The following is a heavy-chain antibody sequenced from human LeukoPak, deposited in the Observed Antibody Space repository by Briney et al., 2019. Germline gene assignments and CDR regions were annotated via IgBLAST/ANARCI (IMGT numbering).Heavy chain of an antibody. Sequence: PGGSLRLSCAASGFTFSTYEMNWVLQAPGKGLEWVSYISGSGRTIYYADSVKGRFTVSRDNAKNSLFLRMNSLRAEDTALYYCARGYYDSSGFRFDYWGQGTLVTVSS. CDR3: ARGYYDSSGFRFDY. D-gene: IGHD3-22*01. CDR1: GFTFSTYE. V-gene: IGHV3-48*03. J-gene: IGHJ4*02. CDR2: ISGSGRTI.